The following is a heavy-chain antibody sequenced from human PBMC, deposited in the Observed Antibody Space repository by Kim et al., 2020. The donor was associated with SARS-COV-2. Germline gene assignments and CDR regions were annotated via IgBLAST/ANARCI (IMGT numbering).Heavy chain of an antibody. CDR1: GGTFSSYA. CDR2: IIPIFGTA. CDR3: AREPHAYDSSAP. V-gene: IGHV1-69*13. D-gene: IGHD3-22*01. Sequence: SVKVSCKASGGTFSSYAISWVRQAPGQGLEWMGGIIPIFGTANYAQKFQGRVTITADESTSTAYMELSSLRSEDTAVYYCAREPHAYDSSAPWGQGTLVTVSS. J-gene: IGHJ5*02.